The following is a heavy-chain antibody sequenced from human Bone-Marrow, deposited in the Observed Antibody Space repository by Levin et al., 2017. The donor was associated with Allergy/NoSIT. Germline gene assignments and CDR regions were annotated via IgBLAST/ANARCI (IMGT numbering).Heavy chain of an antibody. J-gene: IGHJ6*03. V-gene: IGHV3-66*02. D-gene: IGHD3-9*01. CDR1: GFTVSSQY. CDR3: ARTHYDILTSYMDV. CDR2: MYSGGAK. Sequence: GSLKISCAASGFTVSSQYMSWVRQAPGKTLEWVSLMYSGGAKYYADSVQGRFTISRDNSKNILYLQMNSLRPDDTAVYYCARTHYDILTSYMDVWGKGTTVTVSS.